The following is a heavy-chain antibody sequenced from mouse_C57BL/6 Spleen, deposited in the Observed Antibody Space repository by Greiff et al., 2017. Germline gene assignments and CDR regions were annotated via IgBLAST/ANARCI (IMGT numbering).Heavy chain of an antibody. D-gene: IGHD2-4*01. CDR3: ARDYDYDQKLDY. CDR1: GYTFTSYW. V-gene: IGHV1-64*01. J-gene: IGHJ2*01. CDR2: IHPNSGST. Sequence: VKLQQPGAELVKPGASVKLSCKASGYTFTSYWMHWVKQRPGQGLEWIGMIHPNSGSTNYNEKFKSKATLTVDKSSSTAYMQLSSLTSEDSAVYYCARDYDYDQKLDYWGQGTTLTVSS.